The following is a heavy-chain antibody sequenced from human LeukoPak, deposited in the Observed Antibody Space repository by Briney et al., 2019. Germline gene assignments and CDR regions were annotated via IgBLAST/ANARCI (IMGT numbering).Heavy chain of an antibody. D-gene: IGHD7-27*01. Sequence: GGSLRLSCTGSGFTFSSYAMTWVRQAPGKGLEWVSSVSGGGNNTYSAGSVKGRFTISRDNSKNTLYLQMNSLRAEDTAVYYCAKGTANWGSYYMDVWGKGTTVTVSS. CDR3: AKGTANWGSYYMDV. CDR2: VSGGGNNT. CDR1: GFTFSSYA. V-gene: IGHV3-23*01. J-gene: IGHJ6*03.